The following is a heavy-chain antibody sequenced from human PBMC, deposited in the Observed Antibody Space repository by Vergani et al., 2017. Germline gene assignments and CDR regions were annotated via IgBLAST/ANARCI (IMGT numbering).Heavy chain of an antibody. Sequence: QVQLQQWGAGLLKPSETLSLTCAVYGGSFSGYYWSWIRQPPGKGLEWIGEINHSGSTNYNPSLKSRVTISVDTSKNQFSLKLSSVTAADTAVYYCARGSCSSTSCPVTNYYYYYMDVWGKGTTVTVSS. CDR3: ARGSCSSTSCPVTNYYYYYMDV. D-gene: IGHD2-2*01. J-gene: IGHJ6*03. CDR1: GGSFSGYY. CDR2: INHSGST. V-gene: IGHV4-34*01.